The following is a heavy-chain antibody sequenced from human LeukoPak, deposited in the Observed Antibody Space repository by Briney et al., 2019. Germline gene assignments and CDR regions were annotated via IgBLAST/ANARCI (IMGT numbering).Heavy chain of an antibody. V-gene: IGHV1-8*01. Sequence: GASVTVSCKASGYTFTSHGINWVRQAPGQGLEWMGGMNPNSGQTGYAQKFLGRFTMTRDTSTSTAYMELSSLRSDDTAAYYCARDVVMGVWGQGTTVTISS. CDR3: ARDVVMGV. J-gene: IGHJ6*02. CDR1: GYTFTSHG. CDR2: MNPNSGQT.